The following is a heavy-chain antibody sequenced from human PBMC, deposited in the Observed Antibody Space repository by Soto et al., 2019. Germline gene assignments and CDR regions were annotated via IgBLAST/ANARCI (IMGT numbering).Heavy chain of an antibody. CDR2: ISGDGDTT. J-gene: IGHJ4*02. CDR1: AFTFNNYA. D-gene: IGHD3-10*01. Sequence: EVQLLESGGGLVQPGGSLRLSCAASAFTFNNYAMTWVRQAPGKGLEWVSAISGDGDTTSYADSVKGRFTVSRDGSKNTLYLQMSSLRAEDTALYYCAKGRGGSGSLTPRVDFWGQGTLVTVSS. V-gene: IGHV3-23*01. CDR3: AKGRGGSGSLTPRVDF.